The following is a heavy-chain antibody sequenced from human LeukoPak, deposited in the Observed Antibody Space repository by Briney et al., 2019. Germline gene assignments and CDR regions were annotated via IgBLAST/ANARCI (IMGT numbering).Heavy chain of an antibody. CDR1: GGTFSSYA. CDR2: IIPILGIA. D-gene: IGHD3-22*01. V-gene: IGHV1-69*04. CDR3: ARGPNPNYYDSSGYTPLGY. J-gene: IGHJ4*02. Sequence: SVKVSCKASGGTFSSYAISWVRQAPGQGLEWMGRIIPILGIANYAQKFQGRVTITADKSTSTAYMELSSLRSEDTAVYYCARGPNPNYYDSSGYTPLGYRGQGTLVTVSS.